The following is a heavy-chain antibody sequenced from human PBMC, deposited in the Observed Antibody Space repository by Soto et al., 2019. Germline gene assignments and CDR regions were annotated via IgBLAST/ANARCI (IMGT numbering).Heavy chain of an antibody. CDR2: MSHSGGT. D-gene: IGHD1-1*01. J-gene: IGHJ3*02. V-gene: IGHV4-61*01. CDR3: ARVERGTATTVVDAFDI. CDR1: GGFVSSGSYY. Sequence: PSETLSLTCVVYGGFVSSGSYYWSWIRQPPGKGLEWIGEMSHSGGTHFNPSLKSRVTISVDTSKNQFSLKMSSVTAADTALYYCARVERGTATTVVDAFDIWGPGTMVTVSS.